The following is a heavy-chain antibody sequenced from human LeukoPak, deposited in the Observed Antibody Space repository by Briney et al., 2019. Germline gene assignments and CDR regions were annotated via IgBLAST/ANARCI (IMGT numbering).Heavy chain of an antibody. D-gene: IGHD3-9*01. Sequence: GASVKVSCKASGGTFSSYAISWVRQAPGQGLEWMGRIIPILGVTNYAQKFQGRVTITADKSTSTAYMELGSLRSEDTAVYYCARGRSDWLLFAYYYYYGMDVWGQGTTVTVSS. V-gene: IGHV1-69*04. CDR2: IIPILGVT. J-gene: IGHJ6*02. CDR1: GGTFSSYA. CDR3: ARGRSDWLLFAYYYYYGMDV.